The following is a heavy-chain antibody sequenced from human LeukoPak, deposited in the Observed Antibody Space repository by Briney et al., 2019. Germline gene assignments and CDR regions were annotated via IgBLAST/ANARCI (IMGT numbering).Heavy chain of an antibody. D-gene: IGHD3-10*01. J-gene: IGHJ3*02. CDR3: ARNSRGAFDI. CDR2: INQDGSEK. CDR1: GFTFSSQW. Sequence: QSGGSLRLSCAASGFTFSSQWMSWVRQAPGKGLEWVATINQDGSEKYYVDSVKGRFTISRDNAKNSLYLQMSSLRAEDTAVFYCARNSRGAFDIWGQGTMVTVSS. V-gene: IGHV3-7*01.